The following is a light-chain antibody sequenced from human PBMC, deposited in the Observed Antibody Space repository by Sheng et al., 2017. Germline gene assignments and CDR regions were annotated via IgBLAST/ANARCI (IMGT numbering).Light chain of an antibody. CDR1: QSISNY. CDR2: GAS. CDR3: QQSDNTPRT. J-gene: IGKJ1*01. Sequence: DIQMTQSPSSLSASVGDRVTITCRASQSISNYLNWYQQKPGKAPQPLIYGASSLQSGVPLRFSGSGSGTNFSLTISSLQPEDFATYYCQQSDNTPRTFAKDQRW. V-gene: IGKV1-39*01.